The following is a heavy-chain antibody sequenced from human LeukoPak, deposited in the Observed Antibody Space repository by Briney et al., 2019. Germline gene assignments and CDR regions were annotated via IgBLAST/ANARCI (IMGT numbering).Heavy chain of an antibody. CDR3: ARGQGAGYCSSTSCKRRGYWYFDL. Sequence: ASETLSLTCTVSGASINSGTYYWGWVRQPPGKGLEWIGTFSYSGNIYYNPSLKSRVTISVDMSKNQFSLELTSVTAADTAVYYCARGQGAGYCSSTSCKRRGYWYFDLWGRGTLVTVSS. D-gene: IGHD2-2*01. V-gene: IGHV4-39*01. J-gene: IGHJ2*01. CDR2: FSYSGNI. CDR1: GASINSGTYY.